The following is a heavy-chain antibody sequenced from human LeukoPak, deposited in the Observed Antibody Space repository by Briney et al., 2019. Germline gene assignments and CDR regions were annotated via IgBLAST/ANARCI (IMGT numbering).Heavy chain of an antibody. CDR1: GYSISDGYC. Sequence: SETLSLTCIVSGYSISDGYCWGWIRQPPGMGLEWIGTICHSGSTSYKPSLESRITISLDTSKNQFSLKLSSVTAADTAVYYCARSRGSGSCVDYWGQGTLVTVSS. V-gene: IGHV4-38-2*02. CDR3: ARSRGSGSCVDY. CDR2: ICHSGST. D-gene: IGHD3-10*01. J-gene: IGHJ4*02.